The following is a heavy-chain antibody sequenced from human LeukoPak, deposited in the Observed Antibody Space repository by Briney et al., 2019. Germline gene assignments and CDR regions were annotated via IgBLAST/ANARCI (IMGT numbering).Heavy chain of an antibody. CDR2: IHSGGGT. D-gene: IGHD3-3*01. J-gene: IGHJ4*02. CDR1: GFTVSSNY. CDR3: ARVLFYDFWSGPGYFDY. V-gene: IGHV3-66*01. Sequence: GGSLRLSCAASGFTVSSNYMSWVRQAPGKGLELVSVIHSGGGTYYADSGKGRFTISRDISENTLYLQMNSLRAEDTAVYYCARVLFYDFWSGPGYFDYWGQGTLVTVSS.